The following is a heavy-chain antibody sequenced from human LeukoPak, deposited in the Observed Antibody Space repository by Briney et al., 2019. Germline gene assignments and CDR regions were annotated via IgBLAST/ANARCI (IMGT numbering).Heavy chain of an antibody. J-gene: IGHJ4*02. CDR2: IYYSGST. D-gene: IGHD3-22*01. CDR3: ARFNSSYYYYDY. Sequence: SETLSLTCTVSGGSISSYYWSWIRQPPGKGLEWIGYIYYSGSTSYNPSLKSRVTISVDTSRNQLSLKLSSVTALDTAVYYCARFNSSYYYYDYWGQGTLVTVSS. V-gene: IGHV4-59*12. CDR1: GGSISSYY.